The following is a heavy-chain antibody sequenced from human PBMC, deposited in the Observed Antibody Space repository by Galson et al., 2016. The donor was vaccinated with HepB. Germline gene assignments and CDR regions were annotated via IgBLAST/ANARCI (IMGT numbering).Heavy chain of an antibody. CDR2: INAGTGNT. CDR3: ARVGSGGSSYGYGLDY. D-gene: IGHD5-18*01. J-gene: IGHJ4*02. Sequence: SVKVSCKAAGYTFSTYSMHWVRQVSGQRLEWMGWINAGTGNTKYSQNFQGRITISNDISASTAYMELSSLKSEDTAVYYCARVGSGGSSYGYGLDYWGQGTLVTVSS. V-gene: IGHV1-3*01. CDR1: GYTFSTYS.